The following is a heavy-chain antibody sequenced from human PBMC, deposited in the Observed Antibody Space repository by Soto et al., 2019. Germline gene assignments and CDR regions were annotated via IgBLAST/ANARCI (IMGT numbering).Heavy chain of an antibody. CDR3: AKPLTPAIAAAGTHRSFPY. CDR1: GGTFSSYA. CDR2: IIPSFGTA. Sequence: QVQLVQSGAEVKKPGSSVKVSCKASGGTFSSYAISWVRQAPGQGLEWMGGIIPSFGTANYAQKFQGRVTITADESTSPAYFGLSRLRSEDTAVYYCAKPLTPAIAAAGTHRSFPYCVEGTPVTVTS. D-gene: IGHD6-13*01. J-gene: IGHJ4*02. V-gene: IGHV1-69*12.